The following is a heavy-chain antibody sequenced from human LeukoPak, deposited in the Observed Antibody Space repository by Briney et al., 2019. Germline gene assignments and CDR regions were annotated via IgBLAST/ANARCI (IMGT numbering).Heavy chain of an antibody. CDR3: AKDNIRSDMGVLAARPGAFDI. Sequence: GGSLRLSCAASGFTFSSYAVSWVRQAPGKGLEWVSAISGSGGSTYYADSVKGRFTISRDNSKNTLYLQMNSLRAEDTAVYYCAKDNIRSDMGVLAARPGAFDIWGQGTMVTVSS. D-gene: IGHD6-6*01. CDR2: ISGSGGST. J-gene: IGHJ3*02. CDR1: GFTFSSYA. V-gene: IGHV3-23*01.